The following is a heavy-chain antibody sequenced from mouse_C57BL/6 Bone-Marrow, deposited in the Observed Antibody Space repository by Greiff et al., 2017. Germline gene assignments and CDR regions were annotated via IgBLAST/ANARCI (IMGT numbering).Heavy chain of an antibody. CDR1: GYAFTNYL. Sequence: VQLQQSGAELVRPGTSVKVSCKASGYAFTNYLIEWVKQRPGQGLEWIGVINPGSGGTNYNEKFKGKATLTADKSSSTAYMQLSSRTSEDSAVYFCARGGDSNYVYYAMDYWGQGTSVTVSS. CDR3: ARGGDSNYVYYAMDY. J-gene: IGHJ4*01. CDR2: INPGSGGT. V-gene: IGHV1-54*01. D-gene: IGHD2-5*01.